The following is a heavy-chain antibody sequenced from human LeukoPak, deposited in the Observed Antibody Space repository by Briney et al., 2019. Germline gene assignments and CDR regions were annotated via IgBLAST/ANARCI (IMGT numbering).Heavy chain of an antibody. CDR1: GYTFTGYY. V-gene: IGHV1-2*02. D-gene: IGHD5-12*01. J-gene: IGHJ4*02. CDR3: ARDRIAIKWLRFRGGFDY. CDR2: INPNSGGT. Sequence: ASVKVSCKASGYTFTGYYMHWVRQAPGQGLEWMGWINPNSGGTNYAQKFQGRVTMTRDTSISTAYMELSRLRSDDTAVHYCARDRIAIKWLRFRGGFDYWGQGTLVTVSS.